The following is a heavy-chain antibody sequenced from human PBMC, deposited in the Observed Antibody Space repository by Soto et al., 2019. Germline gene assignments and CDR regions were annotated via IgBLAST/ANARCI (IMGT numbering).Heavy chain of an antibody. J-gene: IGHJ5*02. V-gene: IGHV4-31*02. CDR1: GASIGSGDYY. Sequence: SETLSLTCTVSGASIGSGDYYWSWIRQHPGKGLEWIGYIYYSGGTYYNPSLKSRVTISVDTSKNQFSLELSSVAAADTAVYYCASIYDSSGYYYGNTWFDPWGQGTLVTVSS. CDR3: ASIYDSSGYYYGNTWFDP. CDR2: IYYSGGT. D-gene: IGHD3-22*01.